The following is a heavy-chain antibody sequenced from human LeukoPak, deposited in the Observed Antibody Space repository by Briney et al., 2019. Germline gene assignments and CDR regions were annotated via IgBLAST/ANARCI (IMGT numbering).Heavy chain of an antibody. J-gene: IGHJ3*02. CDR2: IYYSGST. V-gene: IGHV4-39*07. Sequence: SETLSLTCTVSGGSISSSSYYWGWIRQPPGKGLEWIGSIYYSGSTYYNPSLESRVTISVDTSKNQFSLKLSSVTAADTAVYYCARIHDYGDYGAFDIWGQGTMVTVSS. D-gene: IGHD4-17*01. CDR3: ARIHDYGDYGAFDI. CDR1: GGSISSSSYY.